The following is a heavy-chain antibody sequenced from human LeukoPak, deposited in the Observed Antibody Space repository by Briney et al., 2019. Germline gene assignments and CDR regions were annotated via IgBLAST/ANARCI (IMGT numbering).Heavy chain of an antibody. V-gene: IGHV3-30-3*01. J-gene: IGHJ6*02. CDR3: ARHRGAAGPEKLYYYGMDV. CDR2: ISYDGSNK. Sequence: GGSLRLSCAASGFTFSSYAMHWVRQAPGKGLEWVAVISYDGSNKYYADSVKGRFTISRDNSKNTLYLQMNSLRAEDTAVYYCARHRGAAGPEKLYYYGMDVWGQGTTVTVSS. D-gene: IGHD6-13*01. CDR1: GFTFSSYA.